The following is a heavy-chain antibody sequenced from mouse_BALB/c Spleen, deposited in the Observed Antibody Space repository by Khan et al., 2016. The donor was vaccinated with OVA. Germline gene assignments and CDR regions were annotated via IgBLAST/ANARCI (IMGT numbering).Heavy chain of an antibody. CDR3: APVGSYYVSFAY. J-gene: IGHJ3*01. CDR1: GYTFTSYV. V-gene: IGHV1S136*01. D-gene: IGHD2-12*01. Sequence: EVQLQQSGPELVKPGASVKMSCKASGYTFTSYVMHWVKQKPGQGLEWIGYIYPFTGDTLYNAKFKDKATLTTDKSSSTTYMELSILPSDDSAVYCCAPVGSYYVSFAYWAHGTLVTVSA. CDR2: IYPFTGDT.